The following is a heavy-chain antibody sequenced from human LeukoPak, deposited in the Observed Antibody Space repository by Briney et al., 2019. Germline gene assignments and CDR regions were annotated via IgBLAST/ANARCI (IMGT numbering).Heavy chain of an antibody. Sequence: GGSLRLSCAASGFTFGNFWMSWVRQAPGKGLEWVSAISGSGGSTYYADSVKGRFTISRDNSKNTLYLQMNSLRAEDTAVYYCARGHSGWYDYWGQGTLVTVSS. J-gene: IGHJ4*02. CDR3: ARGHSGWYDY. CDR2: ISGSGGST. V-gene: IGHV3-23*01. CDR1: GFTFGNFW. D-gene: IGHD6-19*01.